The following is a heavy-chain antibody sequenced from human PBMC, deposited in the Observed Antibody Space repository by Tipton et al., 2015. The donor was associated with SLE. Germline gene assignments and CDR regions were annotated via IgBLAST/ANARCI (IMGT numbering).Heavy chain of an antibody. D-gene: IGHD3-22*01. CDR1: GGSISSSNW. V-gene: IGHV4-4*02. Sequence: SLRLSCAVSGGSISSSNWWSWVRQPPGKGLEWIGEIYHSGSTNYNPSLKSRVTISVDKSKNQFSLKLSSVTAADTAVYYCARKNSTYYYDSSGFLGFEIWVQGTIVTVSS. CDR2: IYHSGST. CDR3: ARKNSTYYYDSSGFLGFEI. J-gene: IGHJ3*02.